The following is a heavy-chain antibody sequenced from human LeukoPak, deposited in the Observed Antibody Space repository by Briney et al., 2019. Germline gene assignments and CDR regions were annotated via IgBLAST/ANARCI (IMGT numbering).Heavy chain of an antibody. CDR1: GYSISSAYY. Sequence: PSETLSLSCTVSGYSISSAYYWGWIRQPPGKGLECIGGISRNGNTYYNPSLKSRVSISIDTSKNQFSLKLTSVTAADTAVYYCARQLRFLEWLESGQGWFDPWGQGTLVTVSS. V-gene: IGHV4-38-2*02. CDR2: ISRNGNT. J-gene: IGHJ5*02. CDR3: ARQLRFLEWLESGQGWFDP. D-gene: IGHD3-3*01.